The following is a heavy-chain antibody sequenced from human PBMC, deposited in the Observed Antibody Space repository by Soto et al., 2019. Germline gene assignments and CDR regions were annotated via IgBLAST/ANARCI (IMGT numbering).Heavy chain of an antibody. CDR2: IIPIFGTA. CDR3: ARDGGVVRGVIMLYYYYGMDV. Sequence: SVKVSCKASGGTFSSYAISWVRQAPGQGLEWMGGIIPIFGTANYAQKFQGRVTITADESTSTAYMELSSLRSEDTAVYYCARDGGVVRGVIMLYYYYGMDVWGQGTTVTVSS. D-gene: IGHD3-10*01. V-gene: IGHV1-69*13. J-gene: IGHJ6*02. CDR1: GGTFSSYA.